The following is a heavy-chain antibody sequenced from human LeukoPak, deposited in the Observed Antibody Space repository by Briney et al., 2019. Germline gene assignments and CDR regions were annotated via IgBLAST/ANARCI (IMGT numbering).Heavy chain of an antibody. CDR3: ARPGQRDAFDI. J-gene: IGHJ3*02. V-gene: IGHV3-7*01. CDR2: IKEDGSEK. Sequence: GGSLRLSCAASGFIFSNYWMSWVRQAPGKGLEWVANIKEDGSEKHYVDSAKGRFTISRDNAKNSLYLQMNSLRAEDTAVYYCARPGQRDAFDIWGQGTMVTVSS. D-gene: IGHD1-1*01. CDR1: GFIFSNYW.